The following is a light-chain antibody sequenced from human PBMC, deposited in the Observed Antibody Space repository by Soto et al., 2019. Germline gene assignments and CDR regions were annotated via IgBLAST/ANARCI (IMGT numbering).Light chain of an antibody. V-gene: IGKV1-8*01. Sequence: AIRMTQSPSSFSASTGDRVTITCRASQGISSYLAWYQQKPGKAPKLLIYAASTLQSGVPSRFSGSGSATDFTLTISCLQSEDFATYYCPQYYSYPLTFGQGTRLEIK. CDR2: AAS. CDR1: QGISSY. J-gene: IGKJ5*01. CDR3: PQYYSYPLT.